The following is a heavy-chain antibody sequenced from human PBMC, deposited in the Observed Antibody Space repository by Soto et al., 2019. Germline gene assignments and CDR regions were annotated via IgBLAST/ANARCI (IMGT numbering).Heavy chain of an antibody. D-gene: IGHD1-26*01. CDR1: GFTFSNYD. Sequence: QVQLVESGGGVVQPGRSLTLSCAASGFTFSNYDMHWVRQTGEGLEWVAVISHDGGSKTYADSVKGRFTISRDRSKYTLCLHINSLSCEDTAVYYCAKRNMAARVSKWDDDLDIWGQGTVVTVSS. V-gene: IGHV3-30*18. CDR3: AKRNMAARVSKWDDDLDI. CDR2: ISHDGGSK. J-gene: IGHJ3*02.